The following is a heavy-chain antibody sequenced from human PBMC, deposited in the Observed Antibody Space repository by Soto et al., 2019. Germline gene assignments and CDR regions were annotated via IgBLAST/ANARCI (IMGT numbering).Heavy chain of an antibody. CDR1: GYTFSTYG. CDR2: ISVYNGNT. J-gene: IGHJ6*03. V-gene: IGHV1-18*01. CDR3: ARSPNYYYYMDV. Sequence: VQLVQSGAEVNKPGASVKVSCKASGYTFSTYGISWVRQAPGQGLEWMGWISVYNGNTKYAQKLQGRVTMTADTSTSTAYMELRSLRSDDTAVYYCARSPNYYYYMDVWGKGTTVTVSS.